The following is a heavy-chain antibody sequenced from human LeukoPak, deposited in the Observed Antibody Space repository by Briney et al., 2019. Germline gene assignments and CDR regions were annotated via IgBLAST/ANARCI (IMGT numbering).Heavy chain of an antibody. CDR1: GFTFSSYA. CDR2: ISGSGGST. D-gene: IGHD1-1*01. Sequence: PGASLRLSCAASGFTFSSYAMSWGRQAPGEGMEWVSAISGSGGSTYYADSVKGRFTISRDNSKITLYLQMNSLRPEDTAVYYYAKEPLQGGYYYYGMDVWGQGTTVTVSS. J-gene: IGHJ6*02. V-gene: IGHV3-23*01. CDR3: AKEPLQGGYYYYGMDV.